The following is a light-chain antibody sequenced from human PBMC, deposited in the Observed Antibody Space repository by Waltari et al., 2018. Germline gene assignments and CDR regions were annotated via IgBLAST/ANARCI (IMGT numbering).Light chain of an antibody. Sequence: EIVVTQSPGTVSLSPGERATLSCRSSHIVDYNYLAWFQQKPGQSPRLLIYGVSNRAAGIPDRCSGSGSGTDFTLTITRLEPEDFAVYYCQQYGAPPYTFGPGTKVAFK. CDR3: QQYGAPPYT. CDR2: GVS. CDR1: HIVDYNY. J-gene: IGKJ3*01. V-gene: IGKV3-20*01.